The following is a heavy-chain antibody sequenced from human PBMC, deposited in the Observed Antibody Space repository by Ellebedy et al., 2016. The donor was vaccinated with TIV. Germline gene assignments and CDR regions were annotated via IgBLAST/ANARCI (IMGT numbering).Heavy chain of an antibody. D-gene: IGHD6-6*01. CDR3: ARDYSSSTDFDY. CDR1: GYTFTRYY. CDR2: IIPPFGTT. V-gene: IGHV1-69*13. Sequence: ASVKVSCKASGYTFTRYYMHWVRQAPGQGLEWMGGIIPPFGTTKDAQKFQGRVTITADESTSTAYMELSSLRSEDTAVYYCARDYSSSTDFDYWGQGTLVTVSS. J-gene: IGHJ4*02.